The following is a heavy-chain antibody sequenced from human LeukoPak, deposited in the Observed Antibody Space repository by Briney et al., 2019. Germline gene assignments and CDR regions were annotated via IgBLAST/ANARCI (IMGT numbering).Heavy chain of an antibody. CDR2: IYYSGST. J-gene: IGHJ4*02. D-gene: IGHD1-26*01. Sequence: SETLSLTCTVSGGSISSHYWSWIRQPPGKGLEWIGYIYYSGSTNYNPSLKSRVTISVDTSKNQFPLKLSSVTAADTAVYYCARNSGYVDYWGQGTLVTVSS. V-gene: IGHV4-59*08. CDR1: GGSISSHY. CDR3: ARNSGYVDY.